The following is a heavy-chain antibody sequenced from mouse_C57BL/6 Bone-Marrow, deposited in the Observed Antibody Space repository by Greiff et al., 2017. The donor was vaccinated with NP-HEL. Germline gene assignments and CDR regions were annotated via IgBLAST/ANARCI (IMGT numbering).Heavy chain of an antibody. Sequence: EVKLMESGGGLVKPGGSLKLSCAASGFTFSSYAMSWVRQTPEKRLEWVATISDGGSYTYYPDNVKGRFTISRDNAKNNLYLQMSHLKSEDTAMYYCAREGGPYAMDYSGQGTSVTVSS. V-gene: IGHV5-4*01. CDR3: AREGGPYAMDY. CDR2: ISDGGSYT. J-gene: IGHJ4*01. CDR1: GFTFSSYA.